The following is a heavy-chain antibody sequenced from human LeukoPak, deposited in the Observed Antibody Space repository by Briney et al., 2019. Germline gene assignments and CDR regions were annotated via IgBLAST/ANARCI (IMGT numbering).Heavy chain of an antibody. V-gene: IGHV1-2*06. CDR1: GYTFLANY. CDR2: INPKNGGT. J-gene: IGHJ4*02. D-gene: IGHD2-15*01. Sequence: ASVKVSCKASGYTFLANYMHWVRQAPGQGLEWMGRINPKNGGTIYAQKFQGRVTMTRDTSITTVYMDLSGLRSDDTAVYYCARSSLSLEYCGGGSCYILDFWGQGTLVTVSS. CDR3: ARSSLSLEYCGGGSCYILDF.